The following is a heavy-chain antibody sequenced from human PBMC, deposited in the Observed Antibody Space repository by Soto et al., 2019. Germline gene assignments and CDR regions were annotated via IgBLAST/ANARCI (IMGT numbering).Heavy chain of an antibody. D-gene: IGHD2-21*02. CDR2: ISAYNGNT. Sequence: QVQLVQSGAEVKKPGASVKVSCKASGYTFTSNGISWVRQAPGQGLEWMGWISAYNGNTNYAQKLQGRVTMTTDTSTSTAYMELRSLRSDDTAVYYYARDLAYCGGDCYPIDYWGQGTLVTVSS. CDR1: GYTFTSNG. J-gene: IGHJ4*02. V-gene: IGHV1-18*01. CDR3: ARDLAYCGGDCYPIDY.